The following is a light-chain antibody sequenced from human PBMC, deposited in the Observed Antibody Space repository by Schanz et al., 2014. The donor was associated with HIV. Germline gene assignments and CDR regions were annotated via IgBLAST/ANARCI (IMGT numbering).Light chain of an antibody. J-gene: IGKJ2*01. CDR1: QDISSY. Sequence: IQLTQSPSSLSASVGDRVTITCRASQDISSYLAWYQQKPGKAPKLLIYGASTLQSGVPSRFSGSGSGTGFTLTISRLQPEDFATYYCQQLTTFPYTFGQGTMLEI. V-gene: IGKV1-9*01. CDR3: QQLTTFPYT. CDR2: GAS.